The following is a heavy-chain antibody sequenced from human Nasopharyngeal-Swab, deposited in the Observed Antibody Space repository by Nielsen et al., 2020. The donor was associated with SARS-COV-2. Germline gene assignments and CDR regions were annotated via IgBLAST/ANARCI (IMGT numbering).Heavy chain of an antibody. CDR1: GFTVSSNY. D-gene: IGHD5-12*01. CDR2: IYSGGST. V-gene: IGHV3-53*04. Sequence: GGSLRLSCAASGFTVSSNYMNWVRQAPGKGLEWVSVIYSGGSTYYADSVKGRFTISRHISRNTLYLQMNSLRAEDTAVYFCARGGSGYDPLDYWGQGTLGTVSS. CDR3: ARGGSGYDPLDY. J-gene: IGHJ4*02.